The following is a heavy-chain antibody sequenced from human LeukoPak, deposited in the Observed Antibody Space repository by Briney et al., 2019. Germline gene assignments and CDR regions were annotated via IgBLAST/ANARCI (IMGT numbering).Heavy chain of an antibody. CDR1: GYTFTSYG. Sequence: ASVKVSCKAPGYTFTSYGISWVRQAPGQGLEWMGWINGGNGNTKYSQKFQDRVTLTRDTSANTAYMELGSLRSEDTALYYCARTIVGATTESYWGLGTLVTVSS. D-gene: IGHD1-26*01. CDR2: INGGNGNT. V-gene: IGHV1-18*01. J-gene: IGHJ4*02. CDR3: ARTIVGATTESY.